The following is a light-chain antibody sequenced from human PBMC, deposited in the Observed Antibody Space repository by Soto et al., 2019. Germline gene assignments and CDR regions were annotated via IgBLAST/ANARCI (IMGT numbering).Light chain of an antibody. CDR2: GAS. Sequence: EIVLTQSPGTLSLSPGEGATLSCRASQSINSFLAWYQQRRGQAPRLLIHGASNRATGIPDRFSGSGSGPDLTLTISRLEPEDFAVYYCQQYGGSPRTFGQGTKVQVK. V-gene: IGKV3-20*01. CDR3: QQYGGSPRT. J-gene: IGKJ1*01. CDR1: QSINSF.